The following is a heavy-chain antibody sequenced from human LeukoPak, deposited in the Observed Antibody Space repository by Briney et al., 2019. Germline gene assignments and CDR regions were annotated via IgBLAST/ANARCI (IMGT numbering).Heavy chain of an antibody. CDR3: ARDRRDYYDSSGYYFDY. CDR1: GGSISSYY. J-gene: IGHJ4*02. V-gene: IGHV4-4*07. D-gene: IGHD3-22*01. Sequence: SETLSLTCTVSGGSISSYYWSWIRQPAGKGLEWIGRIYTSGSTNYNPSLKSRVTMSVDTSKNQFSLKLSSVTAADTAVYYCARDRRDYYDSSGYYFDYWGQGTLVTVSS. CDR2: IYTSGST.